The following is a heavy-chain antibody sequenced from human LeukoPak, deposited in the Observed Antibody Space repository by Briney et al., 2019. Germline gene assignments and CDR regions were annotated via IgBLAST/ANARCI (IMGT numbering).Heavy chain of an antibody. J-gene: IGHJ4*02. D-gene: IGHD2-15*01. CDR3: AKEGVGYCSGGSCYYFDY. CDR2: IRYDGSNK. V-gene: IGHV3-30*02. CDR1: GFTFSSYG. Sequence: GGSLRLSCAASGFTFSSYGMHWVRQAPGKGLEWVAFIRYDGSNKYYADSVKGRFTISRDNSKNTLYLQMNSLRAEDTAVYYCAKEGVGYCSGGSCYYFDYWGQGTLVTVPS.